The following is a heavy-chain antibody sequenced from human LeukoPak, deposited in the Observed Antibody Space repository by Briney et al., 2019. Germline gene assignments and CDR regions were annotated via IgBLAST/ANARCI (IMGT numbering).Heavy chain of an antibody. CDR2: IYYSGST. CDR1: GGSISSYY. D-gene: IGHD2-15*01. V-gene: IGHV4-59*08. CDR3: ARPHCSGGSCYSVGWYFDL. Sequence: SETLSLTCTVSGGSISSYYWSWIRQPPGKGLEWIGYIYYSGSTNYNPSLKSRVTISVDTSKNQFSLKLSSVTAADTAVYYCARPHCSGGSCYSVGWYFDLWGRGTLVTVSS. J-gene: IGHJ2*01.